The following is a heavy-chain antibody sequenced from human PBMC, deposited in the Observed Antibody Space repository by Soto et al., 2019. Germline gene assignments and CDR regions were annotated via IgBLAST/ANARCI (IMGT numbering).Heavy chain of an antibody. CDR1: GFIFNEYG. J-gene: IGHJ4*02. Sequence: QVQLVESGGGVVQPGMSLRLSCAASGFIFNEYGMHWVSQAPGKGLEWVAVIWYDGSNKYYADSVKGRFTISRDNSKNPMSLQMNNLRAEDTAVYYCARWGCSGTNCNLNQRSYDLWGQGTLVTVSS. CDR3: ARWGCSGTNCNLNQRSYDL. CDR2: IWYDGSNK. V-gene: IGHV3-33*03. D-gene: IGHD2-15*01.